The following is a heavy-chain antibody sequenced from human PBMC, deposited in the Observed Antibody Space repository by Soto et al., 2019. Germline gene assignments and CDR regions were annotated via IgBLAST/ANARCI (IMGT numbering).Heavy chain of an antibody. D-gene: IGHD6-13*01. CDR1: GFTFRSFT. Sequence: GGPLRLSCAASGFTFRSFTMNWVRQAPGKGLEWVSTISSNSAYIYYTDALRGRFTISRDNAKNSLHLQMNSLRAGDTAVYYCTRDASRDSSARGWFDPWGPGTLVTVSS. J-gene: IGHJ5*02. V-gene: IGHV3-21*01. CDR3: TRDASRDSSARGWFDP. CDR2: ISSNSAYI.